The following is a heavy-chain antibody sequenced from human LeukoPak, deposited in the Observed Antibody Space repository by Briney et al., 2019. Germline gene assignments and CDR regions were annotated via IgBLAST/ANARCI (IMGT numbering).Heavy chain of an antibody. Sequence: SETLSLTCAVSGGSVSSKNWCSWVRQSPGKGLEWFGEVHHSGNTNYNPSLQSRVTMSVDKSKNQFSLKLSSVTAADTAVYYCASQAYSSGRLVDNWGRGTLVTVSS. V-gene: IGHV4-4*02. J-gene: IGHJ4*02. CDR1: GGSVSSKNW. CDR2: VHHSGNT. CDR3: ASQAYSSGRLVDN. D-gene: IGHD6-19*01.